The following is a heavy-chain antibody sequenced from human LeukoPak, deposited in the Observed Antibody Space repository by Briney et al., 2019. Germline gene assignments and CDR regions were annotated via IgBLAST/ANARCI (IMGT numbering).Heavy chain of an antibody. V-gene: IGHV4-59*01. D-gene: IGHD3-22*01. Sequence: SETLSLTCTVSGGSISDYYWDWIRQPAGKGLEWIGYIYYSGSTNYNPSLKSRVTISVDTSKNLFSLKLSSVTAADTAVYYCARDTPDSSGYFLDFRWFDPWGQGTLVTVSS. CDR3: ARDTPDSSGYFLDFRWFDP. CDR1: GGSISDYY. J-gene: IGHJ5*02. CDR2: IYYSGST.